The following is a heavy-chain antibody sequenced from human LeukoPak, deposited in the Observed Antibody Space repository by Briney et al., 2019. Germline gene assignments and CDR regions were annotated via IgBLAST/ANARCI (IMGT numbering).Heavy chain of an antibody. CDR2: IYYSGST. D-gene: IGHD4-17*01. Sequence: SETLSLTCTVSGGSISSYYWSWIRQPPGKGLEWIGYIYYSGSTNYNPSLKSRVTISVDTSKNQFSLKLSSVTAADTAVYYCASRKDYGDYIFDYWGQGTLVTVSS. V-gene: IGHV4-59*08. CDR3: ASRKDYGDYIFDY. J-gene: IGHJ4*02. CDR1: GGSISSYY.